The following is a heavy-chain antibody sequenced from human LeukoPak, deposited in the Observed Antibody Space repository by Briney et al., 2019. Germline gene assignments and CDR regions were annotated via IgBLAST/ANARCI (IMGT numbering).Heavy chain of an antibody. J-gene: IGHJ4*02. CDR3: VREAGYSNGWYGFDY. CDR2: IWYDGSNQ. D-gene: IGHD6-19*01. V-gene: IGHV3-33*01. Sequence: GGSLRLSCAASGFTFSSYGMHWVRQAPGKGLQWVAVIWYDGSNQYYAGSVKGRFTISRDNSKNTLFLQMNSLRVEDTAVYYCVREAGYSNGWYGFDYWGQGTLLTVSS. CDR1: GFTFSSYG.